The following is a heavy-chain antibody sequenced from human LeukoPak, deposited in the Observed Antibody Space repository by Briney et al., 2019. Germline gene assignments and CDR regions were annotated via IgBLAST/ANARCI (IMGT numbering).Heavy chain of an antibody. CDR1: GFTFSSYS. CDR2: ISSSSSYI. J-gene: IGHJ4*02. D-gene: IGHD2-2*01. Sequence: GGSLRLSCAASGFTFSSYSMNWVRQAPGKGLEWVSSISSSSSYIYYADSVKGRFTISRDNAKNSLYLQMNSLRAEDTAVYYCARDLVVVPPFDYWGQGTLVTVSS. CDR3: ARDLVVVPPFDY. V-gene: IGHV3-21*01.